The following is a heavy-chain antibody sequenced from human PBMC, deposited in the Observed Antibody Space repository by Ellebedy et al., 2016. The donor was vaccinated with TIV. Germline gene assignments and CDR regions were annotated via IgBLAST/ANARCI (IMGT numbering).Heavy chain of an antibody. D-gene: IGHD5-12*01. J-gene: IGHJ4*02. CDR1: GYTFTSHG. CDR3: AGAPGYGGYGSH. V-gene: IGHV1-69*13. Sequence: AASVKVSCKASGYTFTSHGINWVRQAPGQGLEWMGVIIPIFGTTNYAQRFQGRITITADASTSTVYMELSRLTSEDTAVYYCAGAPGYGGYGSHWGEGSLVTVSS. CDR2: IIPIFGTT.